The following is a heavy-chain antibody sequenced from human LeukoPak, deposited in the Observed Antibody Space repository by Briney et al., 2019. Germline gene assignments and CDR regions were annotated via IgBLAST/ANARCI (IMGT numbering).Heavy chain of an antibody. J-gene: IGHJ4*02. D-gene: IGHD6-19*01. CDR2: ISSSSSYI. CDR3: ARGGFEKQWLPPHY. CDR1: GFTFSSYS. V-gene: IGHV3-21*01. Sequence: GGSLRLSCAASGFTFSSYSMNWVRQAPGKGLEWASSISSSSSYIYYADSVKGRLTISRDNAKNSLYLQMNSLRAEDTAVYYCARGGFEKQWLPPHYWGQGTLVTVSS.